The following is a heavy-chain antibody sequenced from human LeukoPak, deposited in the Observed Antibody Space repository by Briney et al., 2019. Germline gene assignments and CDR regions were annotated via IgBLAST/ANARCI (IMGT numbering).Heavy chain of an antibody. CDR2: ISSSGSTK. V-gene: IGHV3-48*03. D-gene: IGHD3-3*01. J-gene: IGHJ4*02. CDR1: GFTFSSYE. CDR3: ARDRGGADDFWSGYYTGYFGY. Sequence: PGGSLRLSCAASGFTFSSYEMNWVRQAPGKGLEWVSYISSSGSTKYYADSVKGRFTISRDNAKNSLYLQMNSLRAEDTAVYYCARDRGGADDFWSGYYTGYFGYWGQGTLVTVSS.